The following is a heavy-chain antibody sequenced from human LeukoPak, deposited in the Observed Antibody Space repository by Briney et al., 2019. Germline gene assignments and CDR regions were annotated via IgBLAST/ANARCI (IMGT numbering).Heavy chain of an antibody. V-gene: IGHV3-7*04. J-gene: IGHJ3*02. D-gene: IGHD2-15*01. CDR2: IKQDGSEK. Sequence: GGSLRLSCAASGITLSTYWMSWVRQAPGKGLEWVANIKQDGSEKNYVDSVKGRFTISRDNAKNSLYLQMDSLRAEDTALYYCARGGLYWHIWGQGTMVTVSS. CDR3: ARGGLYWHI. CDR1: GITLSTYW.